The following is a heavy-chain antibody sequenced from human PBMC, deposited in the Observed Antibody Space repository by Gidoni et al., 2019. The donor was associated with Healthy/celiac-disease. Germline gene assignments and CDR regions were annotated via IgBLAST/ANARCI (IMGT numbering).Heavy chain of an antibody. CDR1: GFTFSSYG. CDR3: ARVPYYYGSGSYRDYYYGMDV. V-gene: IGHV3-33*01. CDR2: IWYDGSNK. Sequence: QVQLVESGGGVVQPGRSLRLSCAASGFTFSSYGMHWGRQAPGKGLEWVAVIWYDGSNKYYADSVKGRFTISRDNSKNTLYLQMNSLRAEDTAVYYCARVPYYYGSGSYRDYYYGMDVWGQGTTVTVSS. J-gene: IGHJ6*02. D-gene: IGHD3-10*01.